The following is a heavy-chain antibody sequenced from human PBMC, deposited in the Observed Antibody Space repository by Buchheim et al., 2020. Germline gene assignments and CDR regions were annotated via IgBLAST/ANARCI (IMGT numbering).Heavy chain of an antibody. CDR2: VGPTGSDK. CDR1: GFSFGTYA. D-gene: IGHD2/OR15-2a*01. Sequence: DVQLLESGGDLAQPGGSLRLSCVASGFSFGTYAMTWVRQAPGKGLEWVSSVGPTGSDKYYADSVKGRFTISKDASKNTLYLQMNSLRAEDTALYYCAKYLYPTLPYFEYWGQGTL. CDR3: AKYLYPTLPYFEY. J-gene: IGHJ4*02. V-gene: IGHV3-23*01.